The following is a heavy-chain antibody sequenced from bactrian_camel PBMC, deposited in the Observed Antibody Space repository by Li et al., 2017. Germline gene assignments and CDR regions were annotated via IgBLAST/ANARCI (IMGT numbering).Heavy chain of an antibody. CDR2: IDSDGPT. CDR1: RRTYSTYC. J-gene: IGHJ4*01. V-gene: IGHV3S57*01. CDR3: AAEVFPCRSYSDYAEH. D-gene: IGHD4*01. Sequence: QLVESGGGSVQAGGSLSVSCTDSRRTYSTYCMAWFRQAPGKEREQVASIDSDGPTFYEDSVKGRFTISRDSARSTLYLQMNSLKPEDTAMYYCAAEVFPCRSYSDYAEHWGQGTQVTVS.